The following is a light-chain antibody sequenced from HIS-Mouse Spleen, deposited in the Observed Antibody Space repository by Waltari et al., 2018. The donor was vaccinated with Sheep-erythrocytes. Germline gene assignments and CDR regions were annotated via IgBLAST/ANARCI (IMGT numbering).Light chain of an antibody. CDR2: RNN. V-gene: IGLV1-47*01. J-gene: IGLJ1*01. CDR1: GSNIGSNY. Sequence: QSVLTQPPSASGTPGQRVTISCSGSGSNIGSNYVYWYQQLPGTAPKLLIYRNNQRRSGVPDRFSGSKSGTSASLAISGLRSEDEADYYCAAWDDSLSGYVFGTGTKVTVL. CDR3: AAWDDSLSGYV.